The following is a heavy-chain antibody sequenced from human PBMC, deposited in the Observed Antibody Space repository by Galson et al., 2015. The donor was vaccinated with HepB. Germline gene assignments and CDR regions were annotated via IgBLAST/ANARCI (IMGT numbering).Heavy chain of an antibody. CDR2: INGGGGST. D-gene: IGHD6-19*01. J-gene: IGHJ4*02. CDR3: AKGPFSSDWTHFDC. Sequence: SLRLSCAASAVTFRNYAMSWVRQAPGKGLEWVSSINGGGGSTYYADSVKGRFTISRDNSKNTLYLQMNSLRAEDSAVYHCAKGPFSSDWTHFDCWGQGTLVTVSS. CDR1: AVTFRNYA. V-gene: IGHV3-23*01.